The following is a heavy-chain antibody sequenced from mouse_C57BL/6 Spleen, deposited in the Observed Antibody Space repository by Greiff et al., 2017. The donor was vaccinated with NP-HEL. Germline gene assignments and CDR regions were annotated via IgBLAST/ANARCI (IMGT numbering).Heavy chain of an antibody. CDR1: GFTFSSYT. CDR3: ATLYYYGSSYAMDY. V-gene: IGHV5-9*01. D-gene: IGHD1-1*01. J-gene: IGHJ4*01. CDR2: ISGGGGNT. Sequence: EVMLVESGGGLVKPGGSLKLSCAASGFTFSSYTMSWVRQTPEKRLEWVATISGGGGNTYYPDSVKGRFTISRDNAKNTLYLQMSSLRSEDTALYYCATLYYYGSSYAMDYWGQGTSVTVSS.